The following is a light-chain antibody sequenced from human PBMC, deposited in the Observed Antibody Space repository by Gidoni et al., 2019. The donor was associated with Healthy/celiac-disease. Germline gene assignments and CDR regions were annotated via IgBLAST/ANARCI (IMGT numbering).Light chain of an antibody. J-gene: IGKJ2*01. CDR1: QSVSSSY. Sequence: GTLSLSPGERATLSCRASQSVSSSYLAWYQQKPGQAPRLLIYGASSRATGIPDRFSGSGSGTDFTLTISRLEPEDFAVYYCQQYGSSPMYTFGQGTKLEIK. CDR3: QQYGSSPMYT. V-gene: IGKV3-20*01. CDR2: GAS.